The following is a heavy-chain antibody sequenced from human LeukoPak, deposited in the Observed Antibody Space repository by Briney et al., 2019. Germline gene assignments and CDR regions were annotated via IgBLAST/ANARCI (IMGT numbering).Heavy chain of an antibody. Sequence: GGSLRLSCAASGFTFSSYWMSWVRQAPGKGLEWVANIKQDGSEKYYVDSVKGRFTISRDNAKNSLYLQMNSLRAEDTAVYYCARTQTSNPYYYYYYGMDVWGQGTTVTVSS. CDR1: GFTFSSYW. J-gene: IGHJ6*02. V-gene: IGHV3-7*03. CDR2: IKQDGSEK. CDR3: ARTQTSNPYYYYYYGMDV. D-gene: IGHD1-14*01.